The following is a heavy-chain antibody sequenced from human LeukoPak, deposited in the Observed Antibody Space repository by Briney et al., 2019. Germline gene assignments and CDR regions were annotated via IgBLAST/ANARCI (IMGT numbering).Heavy chain of an antibody. CDR3: ASLPWESGVFDI. V-gene: IGHV3-21*01. Sequence: GGSLRLSCAASGFTFSSYSMNWVRQAPGKGLEWVSSISSSSSYIYYADSVKGRFTISRDNAKNSLYLQMNSLRAEDTAVYYCASLPWESGVFDIWGQGTMVTVAS. CDR2: ISSSSSYI. J-gene: IGHJ3*02. CDR1: GFTFSSYS. D-gene: IGHD1-26*01.